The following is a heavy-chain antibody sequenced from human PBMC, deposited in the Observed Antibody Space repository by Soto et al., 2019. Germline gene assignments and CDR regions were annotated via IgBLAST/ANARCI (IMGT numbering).Heavy chain of an antibody. CDR1: CCSISSYY. D-gene: IGHD1-26*01. Sequence: QVQLQESGPGLVKSSETLSLTCTVSCCSISSYYWSWIRQPPGKRLEWIGYIYYSGSTNYNPSLMSRVTISVDTSKNQFSLKLSSVTAADTAVYYCARRWGRTFDYWGQGTLVTVSS. CDR3: ARRWGRTFDY. J-gene: IGHJ4*02. V-gene: IGHV4-59*08. CDR2: IYYSGST.